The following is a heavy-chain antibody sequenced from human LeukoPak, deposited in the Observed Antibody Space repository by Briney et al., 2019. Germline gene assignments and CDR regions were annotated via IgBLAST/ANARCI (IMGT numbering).Heavy chain of an antibody. Sequence: GGSLRLSCAASGFTFSSYSMNWVRQAPGKGLEWVSSISSSSSYIYYADSVKGRFTISRDNSKNTLYLQLNSLRADDTALYYCAKQSHDYGGYMDYWGQGTLVTVSS. CDR3: AKQSHDYGGYMDY. CDR2: ISSSSSYI. J-gene: IGHJ4*02. V-gene: IGHV3-21*04. D-gene: IGHD4-17*01. CDR1: GFTFSSYS.